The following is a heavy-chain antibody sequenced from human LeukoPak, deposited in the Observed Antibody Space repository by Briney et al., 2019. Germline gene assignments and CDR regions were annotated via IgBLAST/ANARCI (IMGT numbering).Heavy chain of an antibody. D-gene: IGHD4-17*01. Sequence: GGSLRLSCAASGFTFSSYAMSWVRQAPGKGLEWVSVISGSGGRTSYADSVKGRFTVSRDNSKNTLYLQMNSLRAEDTAVYYCAKDPNGDYIGTFDIWGQGTMVTVSS. CDR2: ISGSGGRT. V-gene: IGHV3-23*01. CDR1: GFTFSSYA. J-gene: IGHJ3*02. CDR3: AKDPNGDYIGTFDI.